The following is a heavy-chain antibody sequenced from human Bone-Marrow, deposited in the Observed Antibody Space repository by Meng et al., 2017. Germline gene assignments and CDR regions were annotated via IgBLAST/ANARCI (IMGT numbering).Heavy chain of an antibody. CDR3: ARDLLRYFDWEGFDY. Sequence: GESLKISCAASGFTFSDYYMSWIRQAPGKGLEWVSYISSSGSTIYYADSVKGRFTISRDNAKNSLYLQMNSLRAEDTAVYYCARDLLRYFDWEGFDYWGQGTLVTVSS. CDR2: ISSSGSTI. J-gene: IGHJ4*02. CDR1: GFTFSDYY. D-gene: IGHD3-9*01. V-gene: IGHV3-11*04.